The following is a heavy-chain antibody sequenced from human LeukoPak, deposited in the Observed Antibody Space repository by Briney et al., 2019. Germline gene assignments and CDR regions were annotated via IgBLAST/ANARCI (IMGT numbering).Heavy chain of an antibody. Sequence: SETLSLTCTVSGGSISSYYWSWIRQPPGKGLEWIGYIYYSGSTNYNPSLKSRVTISVDTSKNQFSLKLSSVTAADTAVYYCARDRGSYYDYYYYGMDVWGQGTTVTVSS. D-gene: IGHD1-26*01. V-gene: IGHV4-59*01. CDR1: GGSISSYY. J-gene: IGHJ6*02. CDR3: ARDRGSYYDYYYYGMDV. CDR2: IYYSGST.